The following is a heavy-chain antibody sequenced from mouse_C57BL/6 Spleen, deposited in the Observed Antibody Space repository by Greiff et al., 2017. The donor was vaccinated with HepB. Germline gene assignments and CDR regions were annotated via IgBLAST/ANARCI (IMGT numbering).Heavy chain of an antibody. Sequence: QVQLQQPGAELVKPGASVKLSCKASGYTFTSYWIQWVKQRPGQGLEWIGEIDPSDSYTNYNQKFKGKATLTVDTSSSTAYMQLSSLTSEDSAVYYCARGNWDDFDYWGQGTTLTVSS. CDR2: IDPSDSYT. V-gene: IGHV1-50*01. J-gene: IGHJ2*01. D-gene: IGHD4-1*01. CDR1: GYTFTSYW. CDR3: ARGNWDDFDY.